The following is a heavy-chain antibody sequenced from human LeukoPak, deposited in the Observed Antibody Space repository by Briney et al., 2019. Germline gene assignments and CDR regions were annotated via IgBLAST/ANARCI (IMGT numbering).Heavy chain of an antibody. CDR1: GGSFSGYY. Sequence: SETLSLTCAVYGGSFSGYYWSWIRQPPGKGLEWIGEINHGGSTNYNPSLKSRVTISVDTSKNQFSLKLSSVTAADTAVYYCARGTTIFGVVSISFDYWGQGTLVTVSS. CDR3: ARGTTIFGVVSISFDY. V-gene: IGHV4-34*01. J-gene: IGHJ4*02. CDR2: INHGGST. D-gene: IGHD3-3*01.